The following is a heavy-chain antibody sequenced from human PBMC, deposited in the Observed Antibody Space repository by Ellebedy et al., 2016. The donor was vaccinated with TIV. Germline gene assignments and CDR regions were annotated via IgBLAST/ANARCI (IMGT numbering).Heavy chain of an antibody. D-gene: IGHD6-19*01. Sequence: GESLKISCAASGFTFSNAWMNWVRQAPGKGLEWVSSISPSGSDKYYADSVQGRFTISRDNAKNSLYLQMNSLRDEDTAVYYCARDRIAVADNWFDPWGQGTLVTVSS. CDR2: ISPSGSDK. V-gene: IGHV3-21*01. CDR1: GFTFSNAW. J-gene: IGHJ5*02. CDR3: ARDRIAVADNWFDP.